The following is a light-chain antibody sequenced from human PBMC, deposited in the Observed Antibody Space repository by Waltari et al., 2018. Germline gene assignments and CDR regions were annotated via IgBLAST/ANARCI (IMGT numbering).Light chain of an antibody. Sequence: QSVLTQPPSASGAPGQEVSISCSGGSTTITNYVFWYQQFPGTAPKLIVYKDYERPSGVPDRFSASKSGNSASLAISGLRSDDEADYYCATWDDSLNGWVFGGGTKLTVL. J-gene: IGLJ3*02. CDR1: STTITNY. V-gene: IGLV1-47*01. CDR3: ATWDDSLNGWV. CDR2: KDY.